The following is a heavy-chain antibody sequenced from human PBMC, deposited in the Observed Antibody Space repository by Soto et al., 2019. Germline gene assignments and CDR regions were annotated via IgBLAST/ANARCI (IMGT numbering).Heavy chain of an antibody. D-gene: IGHD5-12*01. V-gene: IGHV4-59*01. CDR2: IYFSGIT. CDR1: GGSISGYF. J-gene: IGHJ3*02. Sequence: SETLSLTCTVSGGSISGYFWSWIRQPPGKGLDWVGYIYFSGITNYNPSLKGRVSLLVDTSKNYFSLSLNSVTAADTAVYYCARARSGYNIDAFDIWGQGKMVTVSS. CDR3: ARARSGYNIDAFDI.